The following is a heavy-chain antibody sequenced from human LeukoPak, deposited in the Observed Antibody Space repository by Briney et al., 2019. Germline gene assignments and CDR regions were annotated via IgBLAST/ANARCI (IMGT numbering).Heavy chain of an antibody. J-gene: IGHJ4*02. CDR2: IYYSGSS. D-gene: IGHD5-24*01. CDR1: GGSINNGGYY. V-gene: IGHV4-31*03. Sequence: SETLSLTCTVSGGSINNGGYYWSWIRQHPGKGLEWIGYIYYSGSSYYNSSLRSRVTISVDTSKNHFSLKLSSVTAADTAVYYCARNRDGYNSFDYWGRGTLVTVSS. CDR3: ARNRDGYNSFDY.